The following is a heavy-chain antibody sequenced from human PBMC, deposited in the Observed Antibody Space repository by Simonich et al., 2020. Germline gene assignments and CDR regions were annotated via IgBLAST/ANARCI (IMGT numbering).Heavy chain of an antibody. CDR3: AKDSSLVGATDWFDP. CDR1: GFTFSSYA. Sequence: EVQLLESGGGLVQPGGSLRLSCAASGFTFSSYAMSWGRQAPGKWLEWGSAISGSGGSTYYADSVKCRFTISRDNSKNTLYLQMNSLRAEDTAVYYCAKDSSLVGATDWFDPWGHGTLVTVSS. D-gene: IGHD1-26*01. V-gene: IGHV3-23*01. J-gene: IGHJ5*02. CDR2: ISGSGGST.